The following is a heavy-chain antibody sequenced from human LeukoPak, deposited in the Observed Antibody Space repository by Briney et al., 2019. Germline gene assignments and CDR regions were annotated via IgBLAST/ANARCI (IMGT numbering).Heavy chain of an antibody. Sequence: SETLSLTCTVSGGSINSYYWSWIRQPPGKGLEWIGYIYYSGSTNYNPSLKSRVTISVDTSKNQFSLKLSSVTAADTAVYYCARQGRYYDILTGYYVGAFDIWGQGTMVTVSS. CDR2: IYYSGST. CDR3: ARQGRYYDILTGYYVGAFDI. V-gene: IGHV4-59*08. J-gene: IGHJ3*02. CDR1: GGSINSYY. D-gene: IGHD3-9*01.